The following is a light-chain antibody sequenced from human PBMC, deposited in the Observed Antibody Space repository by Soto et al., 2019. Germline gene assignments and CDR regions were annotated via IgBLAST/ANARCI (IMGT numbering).Light chain of an antibody. V-gene: IGKV1-5*01. Sequence: DIQMTQSPSTLSASVGDRVTITCRASQSISSWLAWYQQKPGKAPKLLIYDASSLESGVPSRFSGSGSGTEFTLTISSLQPDDFATYYGQQYNSSPTFGQGTKVESK. CDR2: DAS. CDR3: QQYNSSPT. CDR1: QSISSW. J-gene: IGKJ1*01.